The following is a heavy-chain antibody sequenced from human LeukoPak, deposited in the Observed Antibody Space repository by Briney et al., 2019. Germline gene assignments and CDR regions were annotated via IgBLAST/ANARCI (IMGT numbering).Heavy chain of an antibody. CDR3: ASNSGTVFDY. Sequence: SETLSLTCTFSVDFITAYYWSWIRHPTGKGLEWIGYVYYSGSTEYNPSLRSRVTISLDMSKHKFSLNLTSVTAADTAVYYCASNSGTVFDYWGQGALVTVSS. V-gene: IGHV4-59*01. J-gene: IGHJ4*02. D-gene: IGHD1-1*01. CDR1: VDFITAYY. CDR2: VYYSGST.